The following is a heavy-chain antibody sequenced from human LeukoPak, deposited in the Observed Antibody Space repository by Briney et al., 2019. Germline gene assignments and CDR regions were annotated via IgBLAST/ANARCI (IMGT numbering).Heavy chain of an antibody. CDR1: GCSFTSGNYY. CDR2: IYTNGGA. V-gene: IGHV4-61*02. Sequence: SETLSLTCTVSGCSFTSGNYYWPWIRQPAGKGLEWIGRIYTNGGASYNPSLKSRVTISIDASKNQFSLKLSSVTAADTAVYYCAREPPGYWGQGILVTVSS. J-gene: IGHJ4*02. CDR3: AREPPGY.